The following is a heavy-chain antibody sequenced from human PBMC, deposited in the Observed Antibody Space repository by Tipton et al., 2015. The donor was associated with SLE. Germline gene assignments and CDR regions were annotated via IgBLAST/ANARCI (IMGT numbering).Heavy chain of an antibody. CDR1: GFIFRSYA. CDR2: ISYDGNNK. V-gene: IGHV3-30*04. J-gene: IGHJ6*02. CDR3: ARTLLWFRDYYGMDV. D-gene: IGHD3-10*01. Sequence: SLRLSCTASGFIFRSYALHWVRQAPGKGLECVALISYDGNNKYYADSVKGRFTISRDNSKNTLYLQMNSLRAEDTAVYYCARTLLWFRDYYGMDVWGQGTTVTVSS.